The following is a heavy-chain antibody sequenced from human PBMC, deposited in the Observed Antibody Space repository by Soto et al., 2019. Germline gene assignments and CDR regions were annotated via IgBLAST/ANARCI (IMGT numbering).Heavy chain of an antibody. D-gene: IGHD3-3*01. J-gene: IGHJ4*02. CDR1: GFTFRSYA. Sequence: GGSRRLSCSASGFTFRSYAMHWVRQAPGKGLEYVSAISSNGGSAYYADSVKGRFTISRDNSKNTLYLQMSSLRAEDTAVYYCVKDYYDFWSGPIRYYFECWGPGPLVTVSS. CDR3: VKDYYDFWSGPIRYYFEC. CDR2: ISSNGGSA. V-gene: IGHV3-64D*08.